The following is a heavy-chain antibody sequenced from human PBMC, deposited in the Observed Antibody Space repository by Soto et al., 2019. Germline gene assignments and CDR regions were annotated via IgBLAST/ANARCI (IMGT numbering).Heavy chain of an antibody. CDR1: GYTFTSYH. CDR3: ARDSPPPRE. CDR2: ISAYNGNT. Sequence: QVQLVQSGAEVKKPGASVKVSCKASGYTFTSYHITWVRQAPGQGLEWMGWISAYNGNTNYAQKLQGRATMTTDTSPSTAYMELRRLRSDDPAVDYCARDSPPPREWGQGTLVTVSS. J-gene: IGHJ4*02. V-gene: IGHV1-18*01.